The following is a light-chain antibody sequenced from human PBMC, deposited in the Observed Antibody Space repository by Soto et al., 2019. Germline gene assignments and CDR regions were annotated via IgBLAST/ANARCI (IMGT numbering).Light chain of an antibody. J-gene: IGKJ1*01. Sequence: AIRMTQSPSSLSASTGDRFTITCRASQGISSYLAWYQQKPGKAPKLLIYAASTLQSGVPSRFSGSGSGTDFTLTISCLQSEDFATYYCQQYYSYPRTFGQGTTVDIK. V-gene: IGKV1-8*01. CDR2: AAS. CDR3: QQYYSYPRT. CDR1: QGISSY.